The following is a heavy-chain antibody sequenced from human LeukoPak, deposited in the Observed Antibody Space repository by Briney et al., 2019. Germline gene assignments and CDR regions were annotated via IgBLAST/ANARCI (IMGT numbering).Heavy chain of an antibody. CDR3: ARVWRDSSGYRLDY. D-gene: IGHD3-22*01. Sequence: PSETLSLTCTVSGGSISSYYWSWIRQSPGKGLEWIGYIYYSGSTNYNPSLKSRVTISVDTSKNQFSLKLSSVTAADTAVYYCARVWRDSSGYRLDYWGQGTLVTVSS. J-gene: IGHJ4*02. CDR1: GGSISSYY. V-gene: IGHV4-59*01. CDR2: IYYSGST.